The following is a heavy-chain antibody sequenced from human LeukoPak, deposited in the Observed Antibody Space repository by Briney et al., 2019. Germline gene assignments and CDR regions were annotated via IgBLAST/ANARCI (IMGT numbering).Heavy chain of an antibody. CDR3: ARARYDSSGSPLDY. D-gene: IGHD3-22*01. J-gene: IGHJ4*02. Sequence: SETLSLTCTVSGGSISSNSYYWGWIRQPPGKGLEWIGSIYYSGSTYYNPSLKSRVTISVDTSKNQFSLKLSSVTAADTAVYYCARARYDSSGSPLDYWGQGTLVTVSS. CDR2: IYYSGST. V-gene: IGHV4-39*07. CDR1: GGSISSNSYY.